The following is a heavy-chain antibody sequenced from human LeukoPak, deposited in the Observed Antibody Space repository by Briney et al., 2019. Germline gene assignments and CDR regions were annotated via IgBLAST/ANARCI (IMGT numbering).Heavy chain of an antibody. J-gene: IGHJ3*02. CDR2: VFYRTNT. V-gene: IGHV4-39*01. CDR1: GDSISSSSYY. CDR3: ARHSRSAYSGYENAFDI. D-gene: IGHD5-12*01. Sequence: SETLSLTCTVSGDSISSSSYYWDWIRQPPGKGLEWIGNVFYRTNTYYNPSLKSRVTISVDTSKNQFSLKLSSVTAADTAIYYCARHSRSAYSGYENAFDIWGQGTVVTVSS.